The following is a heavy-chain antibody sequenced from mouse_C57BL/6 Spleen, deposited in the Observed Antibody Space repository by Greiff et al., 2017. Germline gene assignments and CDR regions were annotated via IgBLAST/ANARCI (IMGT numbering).Heavy chain of an antibody. CDR2: IYPGDGDT. V-gene: IGHV1-80*01. J-gene: IGHJ1*03. Sequence: VQLQQSGAELVKPGASVKISCKASGYAFSSYWMNWVKQRPGKGLEWIGQIYPGDGDTNYNGKFKGQATLTADKSSSTAYMQLSSLTSEDSAVYFCARYGDYYGSSYSHWYFDVWGTGTTVTVSS. CDR3: ARYGDYYGSSYSHWYFDV. CDR1: GYAFSSYW. D-gene: IGHD1-1*01.